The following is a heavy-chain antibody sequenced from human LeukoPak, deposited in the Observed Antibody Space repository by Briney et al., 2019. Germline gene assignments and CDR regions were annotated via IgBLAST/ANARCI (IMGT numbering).Heavy chain of an antibody. J-gene: IGHJ4*02. Sequence: GGSLRLSCAASGFTFSNYGLSWVRQAPGKGLEWVSGIRGSGSNTYYADSVKGRFTISRDNSKNTLYLQMNSLRAEDTAVYYCAKDWTRTGTNFFDYWGQGTLVTVSS. CDR3: AKDWTRTGTNFFDY. CDR2: IRGSGSNT. V-gene: IGHV3-23*01. D-gene: IGHD1-1*01. CDR1: GFTFSNYG.